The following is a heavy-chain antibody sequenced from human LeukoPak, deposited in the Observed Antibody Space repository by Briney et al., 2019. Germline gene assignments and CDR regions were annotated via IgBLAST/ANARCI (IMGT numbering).Heavy chain of an antibody. CDR3: AKSLRVGASFDY. CDR1: GFTFSSYS. Sequence: GGSLRLSCAASGFTFSSYSMNWVRQAPGKGLEWVSAISGSGGSTYYADSVKGRFTISRDNSKNTLYLQMNSLRAEDTAVYYCAKSLRVGASFDYWGQGTLVTVS. CDR2: ISGSGGST. J-gene: IGHJ4*02. V-gene: IGHV3-23*01. D-gene: IGHD1-26*01.